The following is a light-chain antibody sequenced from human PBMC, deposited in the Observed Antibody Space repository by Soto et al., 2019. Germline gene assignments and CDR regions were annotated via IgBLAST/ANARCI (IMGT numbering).Light chain of an antibody. CDR2: GAS. J-gene: IGKJ1*01. CDR3: QQYGSSGT. V-gene: IGKV3-20*01. Sequence: EIVMTQSPATLSLSPGERATLSCRASQSVSSDLAWYQQVPGQAPRLLIYGASNRATGIPDRFSGSGSGTDFTLTISRLEPEDFAVYYCQQYGSSGTFGQGTKVDIK. CDR1: QSVSSD.